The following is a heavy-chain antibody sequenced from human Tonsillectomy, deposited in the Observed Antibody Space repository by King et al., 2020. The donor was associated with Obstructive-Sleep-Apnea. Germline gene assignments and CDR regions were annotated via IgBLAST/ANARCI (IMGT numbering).Heavy chain of an antibody. Sequence: LQLQESGPGLVKPSETLSLTCTVSGGSISSSSYYWGWIRQPPGKGLEWIGSIYYSGSTYYNPSLKSRVTISVDTSKNQFSLKLSSVTAADTAVYYCARDNGYYYYGMDVWGQGTTVTVSS. J-gene: IGHJ6*02. CDR1: GGSISSSSYY. V-gene: IGHV4-39*07. CDR2: IYYSGST. CDR3: ARDNGYYYYGMDV.